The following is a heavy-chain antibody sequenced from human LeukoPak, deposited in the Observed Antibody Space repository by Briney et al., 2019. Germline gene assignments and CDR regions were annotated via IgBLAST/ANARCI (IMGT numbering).Heavy chain of an antibody. D-gene: IGHD2-2*01. Sequence: SETLSLTCSVSNYSISSGYYWGWIRQPPGKGLEWIGSIFHSGSTSYNLSLRNRITLSVDPSKNQFSLNLRSVTAADTAVYYCARHERCSSINCIYNWFDPWGQGTLVIVSS. CDR1: NYSISSGYY. CDR3: ARHERCSSINCIYNWFDP. V-gene: IGHV4-38-2*02. CDR2: IFHSGST. J-gene: IGHJ5*02.